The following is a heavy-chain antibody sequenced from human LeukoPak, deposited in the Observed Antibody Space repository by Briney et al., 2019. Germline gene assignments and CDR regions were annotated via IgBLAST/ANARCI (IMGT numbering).Heavy chain of an antibody. CDR1: GGSISSSSYY. V-gene: IGHV4-61*02. Sequence: PSETLSLTCTVSGGSISSSSYYWSRIRQPAGKGLEWIGRIYTSGSTNYNPSLKSRVTMSVDTSKNQFSLKLSSVTAADTAVYYCARDRSAYDYDKRWFYYYMDVWGKGTTVTISS. J-gene: IGHJ6*03. CDR2: IYTSGST. CDR3: ARDRSAYDYDKRWFYYYMDV. D-gene: IGHD5-12*01.